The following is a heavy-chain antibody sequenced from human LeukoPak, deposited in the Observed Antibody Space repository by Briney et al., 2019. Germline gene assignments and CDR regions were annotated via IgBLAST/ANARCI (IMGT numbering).Heavy chain of an antibody. V-gene: IGHV1-69*04. CDR2: IIPILGIA. Sequence: ASVKVSCKASGGTFSSYAISWVRQAPGQGLEWMGRIIPILGIANYAQKFQGRVTITADKSTSTAYMELSSLRSEDTAVYYCARDASSSWYKRPFQHWGQGTLVTVSS. J-gene: IGHJ1*01. CDR1: GGTFSSYA. CDR3: ARDASSSWYKRPFQH. D-gene: IGHD6-13*01.